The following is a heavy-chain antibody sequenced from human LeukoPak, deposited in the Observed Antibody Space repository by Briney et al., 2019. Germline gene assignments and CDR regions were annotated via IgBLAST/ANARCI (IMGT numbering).Heavy chain of an antibody. D-gene: IGHD2-2*01. Sequence: SETLSLTCTVSGGSISSYYWSWIRQPAGKGLEWIGRIYTSGSTNYNPSLKSRVTMSVDTSKNQFSLKLSSATAADTAVYYCASSIVVVPAAISDAFDIWGQGTMVTVSS. J-gene: IGHJ3*02. CDR2: IYTSGST. CDR3: ASSIVVVPAAISDAFDI. CDR1: GGSISSYY. V-gene: IGHV4-4*07.